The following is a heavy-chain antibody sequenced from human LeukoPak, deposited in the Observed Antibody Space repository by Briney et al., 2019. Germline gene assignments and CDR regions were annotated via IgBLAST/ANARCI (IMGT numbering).Heavy chain of an antibody. Sequence: GGSLRLSCAASGFTFSNFAMSWVRQAPGKGLEWVSIISGSGGSTYYADSVKGRFTISRDKSKNTLYLQMNSLGAEDTAVYYCAKSVGYSSSGPNYWGQGTLVTVSS. CDR1: GFTFSNFA. CDR3: AKSVGYSSSGPNY. D-gene: IGHD6-13*01. J-gene: IGHJ4*02. V-gene: IGHV3-23*01. CDR2: ISGSGGST.